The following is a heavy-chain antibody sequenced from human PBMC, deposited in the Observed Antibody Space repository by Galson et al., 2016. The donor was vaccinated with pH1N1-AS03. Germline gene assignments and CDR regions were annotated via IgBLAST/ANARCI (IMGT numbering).Heavy chain of an antibody. CDR2: IIPMLNIP. CDR1: GGTFNTYA. CDR3: AKGYSATPSGTFDI. V-gene: IGHV1-69*04. D-gene: IGHD2-15*01. Sequence: SVKVSCKASGGTFNTYAISWVRQAPGQGLEWMGRIIPMLNIPDYAQKFQVRVTITADKSKNTAYMELTNLRSDDTALYSCAKGYSATPSGTFDIWGQGTMVTVSS. J-gene: IGHJ3*02.